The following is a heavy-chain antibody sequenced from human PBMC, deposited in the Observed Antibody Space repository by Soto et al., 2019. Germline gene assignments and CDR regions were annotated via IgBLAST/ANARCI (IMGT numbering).Heavy chain of an antibody. D-gene: IGHD2-2*01. CDR1: GYTFTSYD. V-gene: IGHV1-8*01. CDR2: MNPNSGNT. J-gene: IGHJ6*02. CDR3: ARGGKDIVLVAAAIAFNYYYYGMDL. Sequence: QVQLVQSGAEVKKPGASVKVSCKASGYTFTSYDINWVRQATGQGLEWMGWMNPNSGNTGYAQKVQGRVTMTRNNSIRTAYMELSSLRSDDTAVYYCARGGKDIVLVAAAIAFNYYYYGMDLWGQGTTVTVSS.